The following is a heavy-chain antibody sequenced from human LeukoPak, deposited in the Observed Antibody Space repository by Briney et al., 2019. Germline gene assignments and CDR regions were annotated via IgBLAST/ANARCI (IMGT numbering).Heavy chain of an antibody. Sequence: SETLPPTCTVSGGSISSGSYYWVWIRQPPGKGLEWIGNIYYSGSTYYNPSLKSRVTISVDTSKNQFSLKLNSVTAADTAVYYCARRLNGMATIDRYFDYWGQGALVTVSS. CDR2: IYYSGST. V-gene: IGHV4-39*01. CDR3: ARRLNGMATIDRYFDY. D-gene: IGHD5-24*01. CDR1: GGSISSGSYY. J-gene: IGHJ4*02.